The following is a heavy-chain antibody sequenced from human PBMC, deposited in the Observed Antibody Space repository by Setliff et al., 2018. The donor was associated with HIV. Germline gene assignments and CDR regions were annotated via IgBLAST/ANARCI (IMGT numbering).Heavy chain of an antibody. Sequence: RASVKVSCKASGYSFTSYGVSWVRQAPGQGLEWMGWISAYNVNTNYAQKPQGRVTMTTDTSTSTAYMELRSLRSDDTAVYYCARGTTPLGWFDPWGQGTLVTVSS. CDR3: ARGTTPLGWFDP. J-gene: IGHJ5*02. CDR1: GYSFTSYG. V-gene: IGHV1-18*01. D-gene: IGHD2-2*01. CDR2: ISAYNVNT.